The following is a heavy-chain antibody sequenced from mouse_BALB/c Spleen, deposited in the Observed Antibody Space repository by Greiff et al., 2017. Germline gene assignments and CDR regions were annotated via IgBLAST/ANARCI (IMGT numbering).Heavy chain of an antibody. CDR1: GFSFTSYG. Sequence: VKLMESGPGLVAPSQSLSITCTVSGFSFTSYGVHWVRQPPGKGLEWLGVIWAGGSTNYNSALMSRLSISKDNSKSQVFLKMNSLQTDDTAMYYCARDPDGYYWYFDVWGAGTTVTVSS. V-gene: IGHV2-9*02. CDR3: ARDPDGYYWYFDV. CDR2: IWAGGST. J-gene: IGHJ1*01. D-gene: IGHD2-3*01.